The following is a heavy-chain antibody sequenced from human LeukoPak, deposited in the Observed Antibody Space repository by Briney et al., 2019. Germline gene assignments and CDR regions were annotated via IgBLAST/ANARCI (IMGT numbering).Heavy chain of an antibody. V-gene: IGHV3-21*04. J-gene: IGHJ4*02. Sequence: GGSLRLSCAASGFPFTSYSMNWVRQAPGRGLEWVSSISSSSYYIYYADSVKGRFTISRDNAENSLYLQMHSLRSEDTAVYYCATYGGPLQYSGSYPEVYYFDYWGQGTLVTVSS. CDR3: ATYGGPLQYSGSYPEVYYFDY. CDR2: ISSSSYYI. D-gene: IGHD1-26*01. CDR1: GFPFTSYS.